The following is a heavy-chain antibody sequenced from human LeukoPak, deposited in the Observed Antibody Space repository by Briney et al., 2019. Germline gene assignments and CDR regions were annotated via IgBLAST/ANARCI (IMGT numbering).Heavy chain of an antibody. J-gene: IGHJ4*02. D-gene: IGHD3-22*01. CDR1: ACIFSNYS. V-gene: IGHV3-21*01. CDR3: AREMTYDSGSSGFV. CDR2: ITSSPTYI. Sequence: NPGRCLILSWAASACIFSNYSRNWGRQAAGEGLGWDSSITSSPTYIYYAYSVKGRFTRARDNAKNSVYLHMNSLRVEHTAVYYCAREMTYDSGSSGFVWGQGTLVTVSS.